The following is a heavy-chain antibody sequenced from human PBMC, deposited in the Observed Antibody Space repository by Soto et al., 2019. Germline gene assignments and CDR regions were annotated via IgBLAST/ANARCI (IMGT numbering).Heavy chain of an antibody. CDR1: GFTFSNYS. CDR2: ISISSSYI. Sequence: EVQLVESGGGLVKPGGSLRLSCAASGFTFSNYSMTWVRQAPGKGLEWVSSISISSSYIYYADSVKGRFTISRDNAKNSLYLQLNSVRAEDTAVYYCAREWDYGDYVGPTRDYWGQGTLVTVSS. V-gene: IGHV3-21*01. CDR3: AREWDYGDYVGPTRDY. D-gene: IGHD4-17*01. J-gene: IGHJ4*02.